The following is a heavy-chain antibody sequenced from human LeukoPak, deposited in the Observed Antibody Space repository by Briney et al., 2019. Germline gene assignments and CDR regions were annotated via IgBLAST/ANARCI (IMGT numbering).Heavy chain of an antibody. V-gene: IGHV1-46*01. CDR2: VNPSGGST. CDR3: ARDAF. D-gene: IGHD3-3*02. CDR1: GYGFTSFY. Sequence: VASVKVSCKTAGYGFTSFYIHWIRQAPGQGLEWMGMVNPSGGSTVSAQKFQDRVNMTADTSTRTVHMEMTGLRSDDTAIYYCARDAFWGQGTLVTVSS. J-gene: IGHJ4*02.